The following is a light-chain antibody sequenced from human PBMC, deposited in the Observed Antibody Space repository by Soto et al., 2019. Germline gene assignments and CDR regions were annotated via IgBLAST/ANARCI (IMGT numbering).Light chain of an antibody. CDR3: QQSYSTPLT. V-gene: IGKV1-39*01. Sequence: DIQMTQSPSSLSASVGDRVTITCRARQSISNYLNWYQQKPGKAPKLLIYAASSLQSGVPSRFSGSGSGTDFTLTISSLQPEDFATYYCQQSYSTPLTFGPGTRWIS. CDR1: QSISNY. J-gene: IGKJ3*01. CDR2: AAS.